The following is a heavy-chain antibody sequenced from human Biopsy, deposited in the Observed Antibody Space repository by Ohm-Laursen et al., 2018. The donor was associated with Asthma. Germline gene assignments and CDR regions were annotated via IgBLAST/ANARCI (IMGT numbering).Heavy chain of an antibody. Sequence: SLRLSCTAPGFVFSQCGMHWVRQGPGKGLEWVALVSSDGHNKYYEDSVKGRFTISRDNSRNRLYLQINSLTVEDSAVYFCARQSGQEYGDSIPFDTWGQGTKVAASS. J-gene: IGHJ3*02. CDR1: GFVFSQCG. D-gene: IGHD3-22*01. CDR2: VSSDGHNK. V-gene: IGHV3-30*03. CDR3: ARQSGQEYGDSIPFDT.